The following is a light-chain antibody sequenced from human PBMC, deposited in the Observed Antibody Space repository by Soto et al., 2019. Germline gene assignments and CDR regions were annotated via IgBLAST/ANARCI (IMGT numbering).Light chain of an antibody. CDR1: QSVSSD. V-gene: IGKV3-20*01. CDR2: GAS. J-gene: IGKJ5*01. Sequence: EIVLTQSPGTLSLSPVERVTLSCMASQSVSSDLAWYHHKPGQAPRLLIYGASTRATGIPARFSGSGSGTDFTLTISRLEPEDFAVYYCQQYGSSSITFGQGTRLEIK. CDR3: QQYGSSSIT.